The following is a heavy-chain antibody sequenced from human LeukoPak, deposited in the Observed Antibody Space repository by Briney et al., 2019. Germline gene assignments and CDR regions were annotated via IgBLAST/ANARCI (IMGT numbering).Heavy chain of an antibody. V-gene: IGHV3-7*01. Sequence: GGSLTLSCAASGFTFSIYWMSWVRQAPRKGLEWVANIKQEGSEKYYVDSVKGRFTISRDNAKNSLYLQMNSLRAEDTAVYYCARPERGSNDAFDIWGQGTMVTVSS. J-gene: IGHJ3*02. CDR1: GFTFSIYW. D-gene: IGHD5-12*01. CDR2: IKQEGSEK. CDR3: ARPERGSNDAFDI.